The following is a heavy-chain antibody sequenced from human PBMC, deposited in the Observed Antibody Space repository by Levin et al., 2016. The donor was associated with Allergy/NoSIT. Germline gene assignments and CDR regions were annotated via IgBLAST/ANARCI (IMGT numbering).Heavy chain of an antibody. CDR2: MNPNSGNT. D-gene: IGHD2-2*01. Sequence: WVRQAPGQGLEWMGWMNPNSGNTGYAQKFQGRVTMTRNTSISTAYMELSSLRSEDTAVYYCARRGDIVVVPAADGSMQTGHYYYYGMDVWGQGTTVTVSS. CDR3: ARRGDIVVVPAADGSMQTGHYYYYGMDV. V-gene: IGHV1-8*01. J-gene: IGHJ6*02.